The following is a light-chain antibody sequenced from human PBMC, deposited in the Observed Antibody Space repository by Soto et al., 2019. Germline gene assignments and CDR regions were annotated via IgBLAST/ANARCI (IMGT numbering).Light chain of an antibody. CDR3: QKRNIWPPVT. CDR2: GAS. Sequence: EIVLTQSPGTLSLSPGERATLSCRASQSVSSSYLAWYQQKPGQAPRLLIYGASSRATGIPDRFSGSGSGTDFTLTIRRLEPEDSAVYYCQKRNIWPPVTFGQGTRLEIK. J-gene: IGKJ5*01. V-gene: IGKV3D-20*02. CDR1: QSVSSSY.